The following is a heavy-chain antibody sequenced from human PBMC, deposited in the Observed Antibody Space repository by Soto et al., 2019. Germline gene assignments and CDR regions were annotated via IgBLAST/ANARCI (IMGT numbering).Heavy chain of an antibody. V-gene: IGHV4-34*01. CDR1: GGSFSGYY. D-gene: IGHD6-6*01. CDR3: ARRDGHSSSSGRVDY. Sequence: PSETLSLTCAVYGGSFSGYYWSWIRQPPGKGLEWIGEINHSGSTNYNPSLKSRVTISVDTSKNQFSLKLSSVTAADTAVYYCARRDGHSSSSGRVDYWGQGTLVTVSS. J-gene: IGHJ4*02. CDR2: INHSGST.